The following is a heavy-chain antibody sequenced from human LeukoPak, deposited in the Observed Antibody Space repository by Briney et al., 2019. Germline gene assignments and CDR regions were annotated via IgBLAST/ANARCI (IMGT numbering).Heavy chain of an antibody. D-gene: IGHD2-15*01. V-gene: IGHV3-23*01. Sequence: GGSLRLSCAASGFTFSSYAMSWVRQAPGKGLEWVSAISGSGGSTYYADSVKGRFTISRDNSKNTLYLQMNSLRAEDTAVYYCAKEGFYYSGGSCYSFYYYYMDVWGKGTTVTVSS. CDR2: ISGSGGST. CDR3: AKEGFYYSGGSCYSFYYYYMDV. CDR1: GFTFSSYA. J-gene: IGHJ6*03.